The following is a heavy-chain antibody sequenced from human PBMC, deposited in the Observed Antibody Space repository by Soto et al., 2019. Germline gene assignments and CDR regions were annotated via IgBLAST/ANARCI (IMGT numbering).Heavy chain of an antibody. J-gene: IGHJ6*03. CDR2: ISSSSNTI. D-gene: IGHD6-6*01. CDR3: ARSRRVRSSSDYYYYYYMDL. CDR1: GFTLSSYS. Sequence: GGSLRLSCADSGFTLSSYSMNWVRQAPGKGLEWVSYISSSSNTIYYADSVKGRFTISRDNAQNSLYLQMHSLRAEDTALYYCARSRRVRSSSDYYYYYYMDLWGKGTTVTVSS. V-gene: IGHV3-48*01.